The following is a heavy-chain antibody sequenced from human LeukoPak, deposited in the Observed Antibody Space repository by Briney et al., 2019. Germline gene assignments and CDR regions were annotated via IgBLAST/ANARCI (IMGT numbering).Heavy chain of an antibody. V-gene: IGHV1-69*13. Sequence: SVKVSCKASGGTFSSYAISWVRQAPGQGLEWMGGIIPIFGTANYAQKFQGRVTITADESTSTAYMELSSLRSEDTAVYYCARSSYYDILTGYPDAFDVWGQGTMVTVSS. CDR3: ARSSYYDILTGYPDAFDV. J-gene: IGHJ3*01. D-gene: IGHD3-9*01. CDR2: IIPIFGTA. CDR1: GGTFSSYA.